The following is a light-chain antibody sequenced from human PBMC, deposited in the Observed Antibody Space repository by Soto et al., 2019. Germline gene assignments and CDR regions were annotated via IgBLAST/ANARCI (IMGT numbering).Light chain of an antibody. CDR2: GAS. V-gene: IGKV3-20*01. J-gene: IGKJ4*01. Sequence: EIVLTQSPGTLSLSPGERATLSCRASQSVSSSYLAWYQQKPGQAPRLLIYGASSRATGIPDRFSGSGSGTDFTLTISGLQSEDFAVYYCQQYDNWLTFGGGTKVDIK. CDR3: QQYDNWLT. CDR1: QSVSSSY.